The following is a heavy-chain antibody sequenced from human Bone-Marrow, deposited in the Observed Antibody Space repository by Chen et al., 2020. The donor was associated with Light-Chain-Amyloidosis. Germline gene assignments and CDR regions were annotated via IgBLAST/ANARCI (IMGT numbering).Heavy chain of an antibody. CDR1: GLTFSSYW. D-gene: IGHD3-10*01. V-gene: IGHV3-7*05. J-gene: IGHJ4*02. Sequence: EVQLVESGGGLVQPGGSLRLSCAASGLTFSSYWMSWVRQAPGKGLEWVANIKQDGSEKYYVDSVKGRFTISRDNAKNSLYLQMNSLRAEDTAVYYCARRVWFGEYTYYFDYWGQGTLVTVSS. CDR2: IKQDGSEK. CDR3: ARRVWFGEYTYYFDY.